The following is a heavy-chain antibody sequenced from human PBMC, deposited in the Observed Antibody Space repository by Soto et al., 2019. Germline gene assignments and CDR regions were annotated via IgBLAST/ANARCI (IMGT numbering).Heavy chain of an antibody. V-gene: IGHV1-46*01. CDR3: AREARIAAGCPSVNYAMDI. J-gene: IGHJ6*02. Sequence: QVQLVQSGAEVKKPGASVNVSCKASGYIFTTYYIHWVRQAPGQGLEWMGIIKPSGDTTDYSQRFQGRVTMTRDTSTSTVYMELRSLRSEDTAVYYCAREARIAAGCPSVNYAMDIWGQGTTVTVSS. D-gene: IGHD6-13*01. CDR1: GYIFTTYY. CDR2: IKPSGDTT.